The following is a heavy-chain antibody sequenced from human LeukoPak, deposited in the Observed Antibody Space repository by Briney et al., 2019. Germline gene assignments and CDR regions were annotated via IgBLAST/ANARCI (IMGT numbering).Heavy chain of an antibody. J-gene: IGHJ4*02. CDR2: IYYSGST. CDR1: GGSISSYY. CDR3: ARSRYSPLFDY. Sequence: SETLSLTCTVSGGSISSYYWSWIRQPPGKGLEWIGYIYYSGSTNYNPSLKSRVTISVDTSKNQFPLKLSSVTAADTAVYYCARSRYSPLFDYWGQGTLVTVSS. D-gene: IGHD5-18*01. V-gene: IGHV4-59*01.